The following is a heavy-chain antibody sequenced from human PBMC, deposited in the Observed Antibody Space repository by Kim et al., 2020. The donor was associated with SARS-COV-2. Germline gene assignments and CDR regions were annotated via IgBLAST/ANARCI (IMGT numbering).Heavy chain of an antibody. J-gene: IGHJ2*01. CDR3: ARTNWGSSQYWYFDL. D-gene: IGHD7-27*01. V-gene: IGHV5-51*01. Sequence: SPSFQGQVTISADNSINTAYLQWSSLKASDSAMYYCARTNWGSSQYWYFDLWGRGTLVTVSS.